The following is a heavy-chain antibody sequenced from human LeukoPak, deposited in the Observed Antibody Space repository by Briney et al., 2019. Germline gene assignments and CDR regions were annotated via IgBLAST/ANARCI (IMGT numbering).Heavy chain of an antibody. CDR3: ARQSGYSRFSSVD. V-gene: IGHV4-59*08. J-gene: IGHJ4*02. CDR2: IYYSGST. D-gene: IGHD6-13*01. CDR1: GGSISSYY. Sequence: SETLSLTCTVSGGSISSYYWSWIRQPPGKGLEWIGYIYYSGSTNYNPSLKSRVTISLDTSKNQFSLKLTSVTAADTAVYYCARQSGYSRFSSVDWGQGTLVTVSP.